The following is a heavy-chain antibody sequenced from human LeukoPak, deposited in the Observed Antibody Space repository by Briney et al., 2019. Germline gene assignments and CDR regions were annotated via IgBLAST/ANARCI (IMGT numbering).Heavy chain of an antibody. CDR2: IYYSGST. V-gene: IGHV4-39*01. Sequence: SETLSLTCTVSGGSISSDSYYWGWIRQPPGKGLEWIGSIYYSGSTYYNPSLKSRVTISVDTSKNQFSLELSSVTAADTAVYYCARTPYYYGSGSYSKPFDYWGQGTLVTVSS. CDR3: ARTPYYYGSGSYSKPFDY. J-gene: IGHJ4*02. D-gene: IGHD3-10*01. CDR1: GGSISSDSYY.